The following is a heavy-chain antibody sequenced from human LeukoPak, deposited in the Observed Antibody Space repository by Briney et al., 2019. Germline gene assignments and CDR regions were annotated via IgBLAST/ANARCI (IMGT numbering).Heavy chain of an antibody. CDR2: IYGTGGS. CDR3: ARDDLAGIDAFDI. V-gene: IGHV4-61*02. Sequence: SQTLSLTCTVSSDSISSGSYYRSWIRQPAGKRLEWIGRIYGTGGSHYNPSLNSRATNTLDTSKNQVSLNLSSVNAAHTAVYYCARDDLAGIDAFDIWGQGTMVTVSS. J-gene: IGHJ3*02. CDR1: SDSISSGSYY. D-gene: IGHD1-14*01.